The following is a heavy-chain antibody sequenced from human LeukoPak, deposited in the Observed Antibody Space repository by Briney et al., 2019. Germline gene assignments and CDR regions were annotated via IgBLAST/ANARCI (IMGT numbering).Heavy chain of an antibody. J-gene: IGHJ4*02. V-gene: IGHV4-34*01. CDR3: ARGDSYGYRY. D-gene: IGHD5-18*01. CDR1: GFTFNTYA. CDR2: INHSGST. Sequence: PGRSLRLSCAASGFTFNTYAMHWVRQPPGKGLEWIGEINHSGSTNYNPSLKSRVTISVDTSKNQFSLKLSSVTAADTAVYYCARGDSYGYRYWGQGTLVTVSS.